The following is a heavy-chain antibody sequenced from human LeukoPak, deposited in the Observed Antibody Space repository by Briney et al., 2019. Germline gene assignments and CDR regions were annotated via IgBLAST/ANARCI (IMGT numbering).Heavy chain of an antibody. CDR1: GYTFTSYY. D-gene: IGHD5-12*01. Sequence: ASVKVSCKASGYTFTSYYMHWVRQAPGQGLEWMGIINPSGGSTSYAQKFQGRVTITRNTSISTAYMELSSLRSEDTAVYYCARAPGATDAFDIWGQGTMVTVSS. V-gene: IGHV1-46*01. J-gene: IGHJ3*02. CDR2: INPSGGST. CDR3: ARAPGATDAFDI.